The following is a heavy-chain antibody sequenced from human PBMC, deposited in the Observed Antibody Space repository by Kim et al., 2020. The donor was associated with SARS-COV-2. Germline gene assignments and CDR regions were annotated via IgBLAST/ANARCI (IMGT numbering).Heavy chain of an antibody. CDR3: ARDPGYSSGWYVVRAFDI. J-gene: IGHJ3*02. Sequence: SVKVSCKASGGTFSSYAISWVRQAPGQGLEWMGGIIPIFGTANYAQKFQGRVTITADESTSTAYMELSSLRSEDTAVYYCARDPGYSSGWYVVRAFDIWGQGTMVTVSS. CDR1: GGTFSSYA. CDR2: IIPIFGTA. D-gene: IGHD6-19*01. V-gene: IGHV1-69*13.